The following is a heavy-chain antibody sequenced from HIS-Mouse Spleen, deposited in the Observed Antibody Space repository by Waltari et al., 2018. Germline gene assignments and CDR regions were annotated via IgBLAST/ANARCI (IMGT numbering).Heavy chain of an antibody. D-gene: IGHD6-13*01. V-gene: IGHV4-39*07. Sequence: QLQLQESGPGLVKPSETRSPTCTVSGCSLSTSSYHWAGILQPPGKGREWIGSIYYSGSTYYNPSLKSRVTISVDTSKNQFSLKLSSVTAADTAVYYCAREIPYSSSWYDWYFDLWGRGTLVTVSS. CDR2: IYYSGST. CDR1: GCSLSTSSYH. J-gene: IGHJ2*01. CDR3: AREIPYSSSWYDWYFDL.